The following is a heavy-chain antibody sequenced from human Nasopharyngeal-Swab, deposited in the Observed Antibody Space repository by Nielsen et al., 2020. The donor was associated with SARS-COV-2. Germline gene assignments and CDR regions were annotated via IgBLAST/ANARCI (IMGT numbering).Heavy chain of an antibody. Sequence: GESLKISCAASGFTVSSNYMSWVCQAPGKGLEWVSVIYSGGSTYYADSVKGRFTISRDNSKNTLYLQMNSLRAEDTAVYYCARELPSLVTMVRGVIAHYYGMDVWGQGTTVTVSS. CDR1: GFTVSSNY. D-gene: IGHD3-10*01. CDR2: IYSGGST. CDR3: ARELPSLVTMVRGVIAHYYGMDV. V-gene: IGHV3-66*01. J-gene: IGHJ6*02.